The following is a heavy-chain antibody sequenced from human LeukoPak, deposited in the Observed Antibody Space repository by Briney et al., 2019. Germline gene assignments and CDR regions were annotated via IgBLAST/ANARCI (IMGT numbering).Heavy chain of an antibody. CDR2: IIPILGIA. Sequence: SAKVSCKASGGTFSSYAISWVRQAPGQGLEWMGRIIPILGIANYAQKFQGRVTITATKSTSTAYMELSSLRSEDTAVYYCARTDCSSTSCPYYYYYGMDVWGQRTTVTVSS. D-gene: IGHD2-2*01. J-gene: IGHJ6*02. CDR3: ARTDCSSTSCPYYYYYGMDV. CDR1: GGTFSSYA. V-gene: IGHV1-69*04.